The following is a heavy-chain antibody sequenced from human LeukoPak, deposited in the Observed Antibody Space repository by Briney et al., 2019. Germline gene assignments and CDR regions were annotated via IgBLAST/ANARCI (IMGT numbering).Heavy chain of an antibody. CDR1: GFTFSSYW. CDR2: INSDGGST. D-gene: IGHD3-22*01. J-gene: IGHJ5*02. V-gene: IGHV3-74*01. Sequence: PGGSLRLSCAASGFTFSSYWMHWVRQAPGKGLVWVSRINSDGGSTAYADSVKVRFTNTRDIAKNTLYLQMKSLRADDTAVYYCARDRDSSGYYPNNWFAPWGQGALVTVSS. CDR3: ARDRDSSGYYPNNWFAP.